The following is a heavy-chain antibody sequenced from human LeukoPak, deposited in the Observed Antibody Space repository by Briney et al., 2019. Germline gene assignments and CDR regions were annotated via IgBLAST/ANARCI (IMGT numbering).Heavy chain of an antibody. CDR3: ARLTHDGSGSYPDN. Sequence: SETLSLTCAVYGGSFSGYYWSWIRQPPGKGLEWIGTINYSGTSYYDPSLKSRVSISIDTSNNQFSLKMNAGTAADTAVYYCARLTHDGSGSYPDNWGQGTLVTVSS. D-gene: IGHD3-10*01. CDR1: GGSFSGYY. J-gene: IGHJ4*02. CDR2: INYSGTS. V-gene: IGHV4-34*01.